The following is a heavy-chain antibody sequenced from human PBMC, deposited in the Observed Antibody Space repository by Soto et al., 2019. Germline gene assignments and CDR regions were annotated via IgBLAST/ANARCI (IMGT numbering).Heavy chain of an antibody. V-gene: IGHV4-30-4*01. J-gene: IGHJ4*02. Sequence: SETLSLTCTVSGGSLSSGDYYWSWIRHPPGKGLEWIGYIYYSGSTYYNPSLKSRVTISVDTSKNQFSLKLSSVTAADTAVYYCAIGYGSGSHYNGDYWGQGTLVTVSS. D-gene: IGHD3-10*01. CDR2: IYYSGST. CDR3: AIGYGSGSHYNGDY. CDR1: GGSLSSGDYY.